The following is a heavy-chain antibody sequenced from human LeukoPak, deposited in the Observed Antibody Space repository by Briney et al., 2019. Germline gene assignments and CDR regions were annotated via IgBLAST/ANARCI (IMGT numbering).Heavy chain of an antibody. V-gene: IGHV3-21*01. J-gene: IGHJ4*02. CDR2: ISSSSSYI. CDR3: ARFSSSYYDSSGADY. Sequence: GGSLRLSCAASGFTFSSYSMNWVRQAPGKGLEWVSSISSSSSYIYYSDSVKGRFTISRDNAKNSLYLQMNSLRAEDTAVYYCARFSSSYYDSSGADYWGQGTLVTVSS. D-gene: IGHD3-22*01. CDR1: GFTFSSYS.